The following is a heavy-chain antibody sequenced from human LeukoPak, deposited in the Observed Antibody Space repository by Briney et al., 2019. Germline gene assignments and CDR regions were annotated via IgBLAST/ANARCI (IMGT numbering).Heavy chain of an antibody. J-gene: IGHJ4*02. V-gene: IGHV3-11*01. CDR3: AKIVGATIDY. CDR1: ELTFSDYY. D-gene: IGHD1-26*01. CDR2: ISSSGSTI. Sequence: RGSLRLSCAASELTFSDYYMSWIRQAPGKGLEWVSYISSSGSTIYYADSVKGRFTISRDNAKNSLYLQMNSLRAEDTAVYYCAKIVGATIDYWGQGTLVTVSS.